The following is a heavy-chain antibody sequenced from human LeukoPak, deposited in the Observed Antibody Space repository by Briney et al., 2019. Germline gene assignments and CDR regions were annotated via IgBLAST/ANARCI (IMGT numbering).Heavy chain of an antibody. CDR3: ARGQMIDY. Sequence: GGSLRLSCAASGFTFSIYWMNWVRQAPGKGLVWVSHINSDGSSSNYADSVKGRFTISRDNAKNTLYMQMNSLRAEDTAVYFCARGQMIDYWGQGTLVTVSS. V-gene: IGHV3-74*01. D-gene: IGHD5-24*01. CDR2: INSDGSSS. CDR1: GFTFSIYW. J-gene: IGHJ4*02.